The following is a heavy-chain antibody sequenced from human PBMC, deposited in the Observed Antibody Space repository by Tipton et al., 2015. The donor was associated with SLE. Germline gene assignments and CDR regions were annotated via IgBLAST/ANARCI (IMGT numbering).Heavy chain of an antibody. CDR2: IRYDGSNK. Sequence: QLVQSGGGLVKPGGSLRLSCAASGFTFSGYYMSWIRQAPGKGLEWVAFIRYDGSNKYYADSVKGRFTISRDNSKNTLYLQMNSLRAEDTAVYYCAKDLRLYYYGSGSYLDYWGQGTLVTVSS. V-gene: IGHV3-30*02. CDR1: GFTFSGYY. CDR3: AKDLRLYYYGSGSYLDY. J-gene: IGHJ4*02. D-gene: IGHD3-10*01.